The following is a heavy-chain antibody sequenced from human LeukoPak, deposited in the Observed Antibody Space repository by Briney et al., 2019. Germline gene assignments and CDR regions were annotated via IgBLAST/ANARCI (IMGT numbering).Heavy chain of an antibody. CDR2: FDPEDGET. CDR3: ATGGAVAGTEFDY. Sequence: ASVKVSCKVSGYTLTELSMHWVRQAPGKGLEWMGGFDPEDGETIYAQKFQGRVTMTEDTSTDTAYMELSSPRSEDTAVYYCATGGAVAGTEFDYWGQGTLVTVSS. CDR1: GYTLTELS. J-gene: IGHJ4*02. V-gene: IGHV1-24*01. D-gene: IGHD6-19*01.